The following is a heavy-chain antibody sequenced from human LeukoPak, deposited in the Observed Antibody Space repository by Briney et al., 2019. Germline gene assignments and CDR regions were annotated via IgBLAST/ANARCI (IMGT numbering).Heavy chain of an antibody. J-gene: IGHJ4*02. CDR1: GFTFSSYE. V-gene: IGHV3-48*03. CDR3: ARVAGYSSGWLAFDY. CDR2: ISSSGSTI. Sequence: GGSLRLSCAASGFTFSSYEMNWVRQAPGKGLEWVSYISSSGSTIHYADSVKGRFTISRDNAKNSLYLQMNSLRAEDTAVYYCARVAGYSSGWLAFDYWGQGTLVTVSS. D-gene: IGHD6-19*01.